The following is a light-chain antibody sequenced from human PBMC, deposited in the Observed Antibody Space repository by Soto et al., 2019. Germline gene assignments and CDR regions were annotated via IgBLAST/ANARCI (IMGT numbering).Light chain of an antibody. V-gene: IGKV3-11*01. J-gene: IGKJ5*01. Sequence: DIVLTQSPGTLSLSPGERATLSCRASQSVSESLAWYQQKPGQAPRLLIYDVSYRATGIPVRFSGSGSGTDFTLTISSLEPEDFAVYYCQQRSDWLPITFGQGTRLENK. CDR2: DVS. CDR1: QSVSES. CDR3: QQRSDWLPIT.